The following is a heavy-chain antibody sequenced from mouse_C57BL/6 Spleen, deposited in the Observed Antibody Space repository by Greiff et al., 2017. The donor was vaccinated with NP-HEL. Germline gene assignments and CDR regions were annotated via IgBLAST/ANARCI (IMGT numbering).Heavy chain of an antibody. CDR3: ARHSRYYFDY. CDR2: INPSSGYT. V-gene: IGHV1-4*01. Sequence: QVQLKQSGAELARPGASVKMSCKASGYTFTSYTMHWVKQRPGQGLEWIGYINPSSGYTKYNQKFKDKATLTADKSSSTAYMQLSSLTSEDSAVYYCARHSRYYFDYWGQGTTLTVSS. D-gene: IGHD2-12*01. J-gene: IGHJ2*01. CDR1: GYTFTSYT.